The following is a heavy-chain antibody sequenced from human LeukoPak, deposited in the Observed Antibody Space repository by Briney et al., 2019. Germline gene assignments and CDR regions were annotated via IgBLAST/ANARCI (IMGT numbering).Heavy chain of an antibody. Sequence: PSETLSLTCSVSGGSVSVYYWSWIRQPPGKGLEWIGYIPDSGSTNYNPSLKSRVTISVDTSKNQFSLKLSSMTAADTAVYYCARGGIMGATNDFDYWGQGTLVTVSS. CDR2: IPDSGST. D-gene: IGHD1-26*01. CDR3: ARGGIMGATNDFDY. J-gene: IGHJ4*02. CDR1: GGSVSVYY. V-gene: IGHV4-59*02.